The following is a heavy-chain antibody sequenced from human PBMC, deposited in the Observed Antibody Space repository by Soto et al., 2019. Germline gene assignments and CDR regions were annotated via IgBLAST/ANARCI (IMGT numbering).Heavy chain of an antibody. V-gene: IGHV1-69*01. J-gene: IGHJ4*02. CDR2: IIPKLGSA. Sequence: QVQLVQAGAEVKEPGSSVKVSCKASGGGNLRDYRTTWVRRAPGQGLEWMGGIIPKLGSANYAQKFQGRVTINAAESTLSVYMEPRSLRPAATAVYYCARGGEGYNFGADYWGQGTPVTVSS. D-gene: IGHD5-12*01. CDR3: ARGGEGYNFGADY. CDR1: GGGNLRDYR.